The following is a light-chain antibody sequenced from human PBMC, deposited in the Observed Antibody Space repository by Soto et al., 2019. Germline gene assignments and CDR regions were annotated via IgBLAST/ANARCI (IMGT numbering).Light chain of an antibody. J-gene: IGLJ2*01. Sequence: QSALTQPASVSGSPGQSITISCTGTSSDIGDYTHVSWYQQHPGKAPKLIIYEVSDRPSRVSNRFSGSKSGNTASLTISGLQTEDEADYYCCSYPSISTSAVFGGGTKLTVL. CDR1: SSDIGDYTH. V-gene: IGLV2-14*01. CDR3: CSYPSISTSAV. CDR2: EVS.